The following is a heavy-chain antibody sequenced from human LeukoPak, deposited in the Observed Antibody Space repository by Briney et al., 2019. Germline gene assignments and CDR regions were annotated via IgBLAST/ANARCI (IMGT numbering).Heavy chain of an antibody. J-gene: IGHJ4*02. CDR1: GGSISPISSSTYY. CDR2: LFYGENT. V-gene: IGHV4-39*01. CDR3: ARQLPTAAADTRGYSDY. Sequence: PSETLSLTCTVSGGSISPISSSTYYWGWIRQAPGKGLEWIGSLFYGENTHYNPSLKSRATLSVDSSKNQFSLKLTSVTAADAAVYFCARQLPTAAADTRGYSDYWGQGTVVTVSS. D-gene: IGHD6-25*01.